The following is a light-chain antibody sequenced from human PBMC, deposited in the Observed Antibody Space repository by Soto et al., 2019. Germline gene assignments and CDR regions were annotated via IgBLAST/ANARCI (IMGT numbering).Light chain of an antibody. V-gene: IGKV4-1*01. CDR1: RRVLYNSNNKDY. CDR2: WAS. CDR3: QQYFEVPYT. Sequence: DIVMTQSPDSLALSLGERATINCKSSRRVLYNSNNKDYLAWYQQKPGQPPRLLIYWASTRESGVPDRFGGSGSGTDFTLTISSLQAEDVAVYYCQQYFEVPYTFGQGTKLEIK. J-gene: IGKJ2*01.